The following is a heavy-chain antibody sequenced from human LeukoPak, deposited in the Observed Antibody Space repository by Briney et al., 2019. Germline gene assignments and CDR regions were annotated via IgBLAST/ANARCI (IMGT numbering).Heavy chain of an antibody. J-gene: IGHJ4*02. Sequence: SETLSLTCAVSGYSISSGYYWGWIRQPPGKGLEWIGYIYYSGTTDNNPSLKSRVTISIDTSKKQFSLRLSSVTAADTAVYYCARGPSVLRSNSGFDYWGLGTLVTVSS. CDR3: ARGPSVLRSNSGFDY. CDR2: IYYSGTT. CDR1: GYSISSGYY. D-gene: IGHD3-3*01. V-gene: IGHV4-61*01.